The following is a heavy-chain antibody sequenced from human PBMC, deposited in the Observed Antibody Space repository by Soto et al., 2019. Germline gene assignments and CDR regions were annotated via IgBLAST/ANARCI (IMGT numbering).Heavy chain of an antibody. CDR3: ARGLYYYGMDV. CDR1: GYTFASFD. V-gene: IGHV1-8*01. CDR2: MNPNSGNA. Sequence: ASVKVSCKASGYTFASFDINWVRQATGQGLEWMGWMNPNSGNAGYAQKFQGRVTMTRDTSISTAYMELSSLRPEDTAVYYCARGLYYYGMDVWGQGTTVTVSS. J-gene: IGHJ6*02.